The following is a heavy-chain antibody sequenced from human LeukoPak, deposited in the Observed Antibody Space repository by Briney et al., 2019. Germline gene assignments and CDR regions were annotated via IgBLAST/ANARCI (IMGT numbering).Heavy chain of an antibody. Sequence: PSEPLSLSCTVSGDSVSGHYWRWIRQTPGEGLEWIGYNSYSADTNYNPSLKRRVSISFDTSKNLFSLKFSAPAAADPAVYYCARARMAITTSAVPVAFDFWGQGTMVTAS. CDR2: NSYSADT. D-gene: IGHD5-12*01. CDR3: ARARMAITTSAVPVAFDF. J-gene: IGHJ3*01. V-gene: IGHV4-59*02. CDR1: GDSVSGHY.